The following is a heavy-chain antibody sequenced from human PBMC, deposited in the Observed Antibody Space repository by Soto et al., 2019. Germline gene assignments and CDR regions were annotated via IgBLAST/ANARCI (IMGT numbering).Heavy chain of an antibody. CDR2: TSYDGNNK. V-gene: IGHV3-30*18. CDR1: GFTFKNYD. D-gene: IGHD3-22*01. J-gene: IGHJ3*02. CDR3: AKVLSVIVADSFDI. Sequence: QVQLVESGGGVVQPGRSLRLSCAASGFTFKNYDMHWVRQSPGKGLEWVAVTSYDGNNKYYADSVKGRFTISRDNSKNTLSLQMNSLRPEDTAVYYCAKVLSVIVADSFDIWGQGTMVTVSS.